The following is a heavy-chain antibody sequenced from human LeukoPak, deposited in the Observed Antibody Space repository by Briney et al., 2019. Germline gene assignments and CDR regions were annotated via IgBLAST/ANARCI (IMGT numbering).Heavy chain of an antibody. CDR2: IYYSGST. J-gene: IGHJ4*02. CDR1: GGSISNYY. Sequence: PSETLSLTCTVSGGSISNYYWSWIRQHPGKGLEWIGYIYYSGSTYYNPSLKSRVTISVDTSKNQFSLKLSSVTAADTAVYYCARGVTTYFDYWGQGALVTVSS. CDR3: ARGVTTYFDY. V-gene: IGHV4-59*06. D-gene: IGHD4-17*01.